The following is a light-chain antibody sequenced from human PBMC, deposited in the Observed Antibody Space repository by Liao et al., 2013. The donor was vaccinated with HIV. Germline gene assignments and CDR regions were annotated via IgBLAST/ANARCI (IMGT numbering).Light chain of an antibody. J-gene: IGLJ1*01. CDR3: QAWDTITFYV. V-gene: IGLV3-1*01. CDR2: HDD. CDR1: ELGHKY. Sequence: SYALTQPPSVSVSPGQTATITCSGHELGHKYVSWYQQRPGLSPVLVIYHDDRRPSGIPERFSGSNSGNTVTLTISGTQAMDEADYYCQAWDTITFYVFGTGTKVTVL.